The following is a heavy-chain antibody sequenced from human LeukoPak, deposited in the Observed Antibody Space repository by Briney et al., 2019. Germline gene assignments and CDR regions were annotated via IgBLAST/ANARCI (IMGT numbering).Heavy chain of an antibody. D-gene: IGHD4-17*01. V-gene: IGHV4-30-4*08. J-gene: IGHJ5*02. Sequence: PSQTLSLTCTVSGGSLSSGDYYWSWIRQPPGTGLEWIGYIYYSGSTYYNPSLKSRVTISLDTSKSHFSLKLTSVTAADTAVYYCARSRDYADRGWFDPWGQGTLVTVSS. CDR3: ARSRDYADRGWFDP. CDR2: IYYSGST. CDR1: GGSLSSGDYY.